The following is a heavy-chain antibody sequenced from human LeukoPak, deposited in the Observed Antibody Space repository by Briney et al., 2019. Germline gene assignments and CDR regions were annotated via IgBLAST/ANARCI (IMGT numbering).Heavy chain of an antibody. CDR3: ARLYSGSYYFDY. CDR1: GGSISSGGYY. D-gene: IGHD1-26*01. J-gene: IGHJ4*02. CDR2: IYYSGST. Sequence: SETLSLTCTVSGGSISSGGYYWSWIRQHPGKGLEWIGYIYYSGSTYYNPSLKSRATISVDTSKDQFSLTLSSVTAADTAVYYCARLYSGSYYFDYWGQGILVTVSS. V-gene: IGHV4-31*03.